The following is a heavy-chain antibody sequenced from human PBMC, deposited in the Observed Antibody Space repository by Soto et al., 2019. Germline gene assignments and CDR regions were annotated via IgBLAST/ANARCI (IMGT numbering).Heavy chain of an antibody. V-gene: IGHV3-48*01. CDR1: AFTFSSFS. CDR3: ARDHQWAFDI. J-gene: IGHJ3*02. D-gene: IGHD1-26*01. Sequence: GVHLRLSCAASAFTFSSFSMNWVRQAPGKGLEWISYITSSGEITDYADSVKGRFTISRDNAKNSLYLQLKSLRAEDTAVYYCARDHQWAFDIWGQGTTVTGSS. CDR2: ITSSGEIT.